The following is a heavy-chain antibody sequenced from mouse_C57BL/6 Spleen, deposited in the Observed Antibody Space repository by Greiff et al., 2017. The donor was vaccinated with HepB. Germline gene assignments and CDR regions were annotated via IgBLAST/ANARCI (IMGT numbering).Heavy chain of an antibody. D-gene: IGHD2-4*01. CDR1: GFTFSSYA. Sequence: EVKLVESGGGLVKPGGSLKLSCAASGFTFSSYAMSWVRQTPEKRLEWVATISDGGSYTYYPDNVKGRFTISRDNAKNNLYLQMSHLKSEDTAMYYWARDGDDYDRFAYWGQGTLVTVSA. CDR2: ISDGGSYT. J-gene: IGHJ3*01. CDR3: ARDGDDYDRFAY. V-gene: IGHV5-4*01.